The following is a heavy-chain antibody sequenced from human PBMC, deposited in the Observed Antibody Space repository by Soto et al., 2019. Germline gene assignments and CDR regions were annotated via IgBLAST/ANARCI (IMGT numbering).Heavy chain of an antibody. Sequence: SETLSLTCAVYGGSFSGYYWSWIRQRPGKGLEWIGEINHSGSTNYNPSLKSRVTISVDTSKNQFSLKLSSVTAADTAVYYCARGKVYSYGIGLTFFDYWGQGTTVTVSS. CDR3: ARGKVYSYGIGLTFFDY. V-gene: IGHV4-34*01. CDR2: INHSGST. D-gene: IGHD5-18*01. J-gene: IGHJ4*03. CDR1: GGSFSGYY.